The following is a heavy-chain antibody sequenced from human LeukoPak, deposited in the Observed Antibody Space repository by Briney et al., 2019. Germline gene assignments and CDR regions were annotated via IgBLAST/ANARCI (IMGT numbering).Heavy chain of an antibody. CDR2: IYYTGST. Sequence: PSETLSLTCTVSGGSISSGSYYWSWIRQPPGKGLEWIGSIYYTGSTYYSPSLESRLTISVDTPKNQFSLKLSSVTAADTAVYYCARLHSSSWFYFDYWGQGTLVTVSS. CDR3: ARLHSSSWFYFDY. J-gene: IGHJ4*02. D-gene: IGHD6-13*01. CDR1: GGSISSGSYY. V-gene: IGHV4-39*07.